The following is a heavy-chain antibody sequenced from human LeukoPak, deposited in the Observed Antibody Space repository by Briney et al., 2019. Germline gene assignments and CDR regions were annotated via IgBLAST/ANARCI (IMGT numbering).Heavy chain of an antibody. Sequence: PSETLSLTCTVSGGSISSYYWSWIRQPPGKGLEWIGYIYYSGSTNYNPSLKCRVTISVDTSKNQFSLKLSSVTAADTAVYYCARLRRLYGMDVWGQGTTVTVSS. J-gene: IGHJ6*02. CDR1: GGSISSYY. V-gene: IGHV4-59*01. CDR2: IYYSGST. CDR3: ARLRRLYGMDV. D-gene: IGHD1-14*01.